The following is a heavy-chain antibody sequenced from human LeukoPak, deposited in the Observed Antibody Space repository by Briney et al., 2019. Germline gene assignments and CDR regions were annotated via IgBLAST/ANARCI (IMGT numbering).Heavy chain of an antibody. CDR1: GFTFSSYS. Sequence: PGRSLRLSCAASGFTFSSYSMNWVRQAPGKGLEWVSSISSSSSYIYYADSVKGRFTISRDNAKNSLYLQMNSLRAEDTAVYYCARDRESGWRNPQYFDYWGQGTLVTVSS. D-gene: IGHD6-19*01. J-gene: IGHJ4*02. CDR3: ARDRESGWRNPQYFDY. V-gene: IGHV3-21*01. CDR2: ISSSSSYI.